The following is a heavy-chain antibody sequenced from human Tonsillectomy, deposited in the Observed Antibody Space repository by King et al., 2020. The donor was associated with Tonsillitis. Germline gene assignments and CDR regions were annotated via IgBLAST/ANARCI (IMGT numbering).Heavy chain of an antibody. CDR1: GFTFRSYT. CDR2: ISSSSSYI. Sequence: VQLVESGGGLVKPGGSLTLSCAASGFTFRSYTINWVRQAPGKGLEWISSISSSSSYIYYADSVKGRFTISRDNAKNSLYLQMTSLRAEDTAVYYCARDLYRTTWEAFDIWGQGTMVTVSS. V-gene: IGHV3-21*01. CDR3: ARDLYRTTWEAFDI. J-gene: IGHJ3*02. D-gene: IGHD1-14*01.